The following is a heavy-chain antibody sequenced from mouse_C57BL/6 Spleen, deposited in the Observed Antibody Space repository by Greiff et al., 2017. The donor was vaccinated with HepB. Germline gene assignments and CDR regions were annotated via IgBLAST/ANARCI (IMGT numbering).Heavy chain of an antibody. CDR1: GYTFTDYE. CDR2: IDPETGGT. V-gene: IGHV1-15*01. D-gene: IGHD1-1*01. CDR3: TRSTHLLRGGC. Sequence: QVQLQQSGAELVRPGASVTLSCKASGYTFTDYEMHWVKQTPVHGLEWIGAIDPETGGTAYNQKFKGKAILTADKSSSTAYMELRSLTSEDSAVYYCTRSTHLLRGGCWGQGTTPTVSS. J-gene: IGHJ2*01.